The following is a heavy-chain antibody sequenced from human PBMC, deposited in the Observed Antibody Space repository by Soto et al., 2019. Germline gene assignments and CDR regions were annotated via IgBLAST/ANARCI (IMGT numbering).Heavy chain of an antibody. CDR2: IWYDGSNK. D-gene: IGHD3-3*01. CDR3: ARALNYDFWSGYPDAFDI. V-gene: IGHV3-33*01. Sequence: QVQLVESGGGVVQPGRSLRLSCAASGFTFSSYGMHWVRQAPGKGLEWVAVIWYDGSNKYYADSVKGRFTISRDNSKNTLYVQMNSLRAEDTAVYYCARALNYDFWSGYPDAFDIWGQGTMVTVSS. CDR1: GFTFSSYG. J-gene: IGHJ3*02.